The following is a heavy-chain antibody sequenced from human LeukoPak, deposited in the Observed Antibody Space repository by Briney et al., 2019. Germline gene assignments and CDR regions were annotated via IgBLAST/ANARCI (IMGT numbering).Heavy chain of an antibody. J-gene: IGHJ6*02. CDR1: GGSICSFY. D-gene: IGHD4-17*01. CDR3: AREDPQTTVPEGMDV. CDR2: IYYSGNT. Sequence: SETLSLTCTVSGGSICSFYWSWIRQPPGKGLEWIGYIYYSGNTNYNPSLKSRVTLSVDTSKNQFSLKLSSVTAADTAVYYCAREDPQTTVPEGMDVWGQGTTVTVSS. V-gene: IGHV4-59*01.